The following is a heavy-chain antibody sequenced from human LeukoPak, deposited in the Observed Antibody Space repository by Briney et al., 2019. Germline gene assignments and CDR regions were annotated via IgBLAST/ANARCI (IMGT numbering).Heavy chain of an antibody. D-gene: IGHD1/OR15-1a*01. CDR1: GFTFNDYY. J-gene: IGHJ6*03. CDR3: AICAGTPRYYYYYYYMDV. CDR2: ISTSGSTI. V-gene: IGHV3-11*04. Sequence: GGSLRLSCAASGFTFNDYYVSWIRQAPGKGLEWVSYISTSGSTIYYADSVKGRFTISRDNAKNSLYLQMNSLRPEDTAVYYYAICAGTPRYYYYYYYMDVWGKGTTVTVSS.